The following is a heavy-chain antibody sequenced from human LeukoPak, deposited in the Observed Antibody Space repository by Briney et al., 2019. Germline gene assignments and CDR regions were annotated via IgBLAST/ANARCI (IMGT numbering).Heavy chain of an antibody. Sequence: KSSETLSLTCTVSGGSISSGDYYWSWIRQPPGKGLEWIGYIYYSGSTYYNPSLKSRVTISVDTSKNQFSLKLSSVTAADTAVYYCARVEPQDTAMASTYYFDYWGQETLVTVSS. J-gene: IGHJ4*02. V-gene: IGHV4-30-4*01. CDR2: IYYSGST. CDR3: ARVEPQDTAMASTYYFDY. CDR1: GGSISSGDYY. D-gene: IGHD5-18*01.